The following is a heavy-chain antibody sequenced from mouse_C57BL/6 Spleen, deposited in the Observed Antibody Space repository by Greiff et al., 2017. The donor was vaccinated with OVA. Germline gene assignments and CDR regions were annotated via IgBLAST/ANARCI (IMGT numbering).Heavy chain of an antibody. Sequence: EVQLQESGPELVKPGASVKMSCKASGYTFTDYNMHWVKQSHGKSLEWIGYINPNNGGTSYNQKFKGKATLTVNKSSSTAYMELRSLTSEDSAVYYCASQGKLRWAMDYWGQGTSVTVSS. V-gene: IGHV1-22*01. J-gene: IGHJ4*01. CDR2: INPNNGGT. CDR1: GYTFTDYN. CDR3: ASQGKLRWAMDY. D-gene: IGHD1-1*01.